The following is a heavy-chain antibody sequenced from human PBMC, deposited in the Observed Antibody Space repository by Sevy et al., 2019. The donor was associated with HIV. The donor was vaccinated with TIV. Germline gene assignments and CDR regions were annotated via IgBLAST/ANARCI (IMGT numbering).Heavy chain of an antibody. CDR3: ARGYCSGGSCYSYDY. CDR1: GYTFTRYG. J-gene: IGHJ4*02. D-gene: IGHD2-15*01. Sequence: ASVKVSCKASGYTFTRYGISWVRQAPGQGLEWMGWISAYNGNTNYAQKLQGRVTMTTDTSTSTAYMELRSLRSDDTAVYYCARGYCSGGSCYSYDYWGQGTLVTVSS. V-gene: IGHV1-18*01. CDR2: ISAYNGNT.